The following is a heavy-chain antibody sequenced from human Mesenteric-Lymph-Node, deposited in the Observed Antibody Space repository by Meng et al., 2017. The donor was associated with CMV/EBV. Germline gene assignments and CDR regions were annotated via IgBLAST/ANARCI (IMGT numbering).Heavy chain of an antibody. CDR3: ARPHYYGSGSSPWFDP. CDR1: GGSIRSSSYY. CDR2: IYYSGST. Sequence: QLQLQESGPGLVKPSEPLSLTCTFSGGSIRSSSYYWGWIRQPPGKGVGWIGSIYYSGSTYYNPSLKSRVTISVDTSKNQFSLKLSSVTAADTAVYYWARPHYYGSGSSPWFDPWGQGTLVTVSS. D-gene: IGHD3-10*01. V-gene: IGHV4-39*01. J-gene: IGHJ5*02.